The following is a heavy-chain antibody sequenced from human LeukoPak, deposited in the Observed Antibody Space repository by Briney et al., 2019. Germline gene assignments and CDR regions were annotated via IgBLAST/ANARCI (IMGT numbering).Heavy chain of an antibody. J-gene: IGHJ5*02. CDR2: INHSGST. D-gene: IGHD4-17*01. CDR1: GGSFSGYY. Sequence: SETLSLTCAVYGGSFSGYYWSWIRQPPGKGLEWIGEINHSGSTNYNPSLKSRVTISVDTSKNQSSLKLSSVTAADTAVYYCAGGDYDWFDPWGQGTLVTVSS. V-gene: IGHV4-34*01. CDR3: AGGDYDWFDP.